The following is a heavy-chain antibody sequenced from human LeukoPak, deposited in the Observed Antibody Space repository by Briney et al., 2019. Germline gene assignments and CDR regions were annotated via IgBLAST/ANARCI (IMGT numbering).Heavy chain of an antibody. J-gene: IGHJ4*02. CDR2: IKQDGSEK. Sequence: GGSLRLSCAASGFTFSSYWMSWVRQAPGKGLEWVANIKQDGSEKYCVDSVKGRFTISRDNAKNSLCLQMNSLRAEDTAVYYCARDLGDFWSGYYFVYWGQGTLVTVSS. CDR1: GFTFSSYW. D-gene: IGHD3-3*01. V-gene: IGHV3-7*01. CDR3: ARDLGDFWSGYYFVY.